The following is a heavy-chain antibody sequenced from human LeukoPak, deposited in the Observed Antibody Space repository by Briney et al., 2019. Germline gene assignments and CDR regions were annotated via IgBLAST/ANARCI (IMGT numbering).Heavy chain of an antibody. J-gene: IGHJ4*02. CDR2: IYHSGTS. V-gene: IGHV4-4*02. CDR3: MRDLGSSTSKD. Sequence: SETLSLTCAVSGGSISGNNWWNWVRQPPGKGLEWIGEIYHSGTSNYSPSLKSRVTISLDKSKNQFSLRLNSVTAADTAVYYCMRDLGSSTSKDWGQGTLVTVSS. CDR1: GGSISGNNW. D-gene: IGHD2-2*01.